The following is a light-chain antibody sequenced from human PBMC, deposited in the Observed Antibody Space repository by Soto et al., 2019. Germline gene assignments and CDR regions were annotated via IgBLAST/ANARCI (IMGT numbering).Light chain of an antibody. CDR1: QDISNY. CDR3: QQFHNVPYT. V-gene: IGKV1-33*01. CDR2: DAS. J-gene: IGKJ2*01. Sequence: DIQMTQSPSSLSASVGDRVSITCQASQDISNYLSWYQLRPGTAPKLLIYDASDLETGVPSRFSGSGSGTDFTFTINNRQPEDIATYFCQQFHNVPYTFGQGTKLEIK.